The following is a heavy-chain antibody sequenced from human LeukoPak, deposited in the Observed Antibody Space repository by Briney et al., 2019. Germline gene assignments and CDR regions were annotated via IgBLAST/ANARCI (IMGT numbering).Heavy chain of an antibody. D-gene: IGHD6-13*01. J-gene: IGHJ4*02. V-gene: IGHV3-74*01. Sequence: GGSLRLSCAASKFTFSSYWMHWVRQAPGKGLVWVSRINTDGSSTNYADSVKGRFTISRDNAKNTLYLQMNSLRAEDTAVYYCARDSANGSSWYFDYWGQGTLVTVSS. CDR2: INTDGSST. CDR1: KFTFSSYW. CDR3: ARDSANGSSWYFDY.